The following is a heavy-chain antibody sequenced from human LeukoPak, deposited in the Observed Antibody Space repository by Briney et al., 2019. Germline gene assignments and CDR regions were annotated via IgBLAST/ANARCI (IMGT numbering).Heavy chain of an antibody. CDR3: ARGGNGDLDY. CDR1: GYTFTNYY. CDR2: INPSGGST. D-gene: IGHD4-17*01. V-gene: IGHV1-46*01. Sequence: GASVTVSFKASGYTFTNYYMHWAGQAPGQGLEWMGKINPSGGSTSYAQKFQGRVTMTRDRSTSTVYMELSSLRSEDTAVYYCARGGNGDLDYWGQGTLVTVSS. J-gene: IGHJ4*02.